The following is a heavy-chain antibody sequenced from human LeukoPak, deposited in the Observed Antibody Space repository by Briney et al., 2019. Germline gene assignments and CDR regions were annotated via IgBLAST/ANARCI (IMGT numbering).Heavy chain of an antibody. D-gene: IGHD1-1*01. CDR1: GFTFSSYV. CDR3: AREGYYYFDY. Sequence: GGSLRLSCAASGFTFSSYVVIWVRQAPGKGLEWVSYISASGNTKYYADSVKGRFTVSRDNAKNSLYLQMNSLRAEDTAVYYCAREGYYYFDYWGQGTLVTVSS. J-gene: IGHJ4*02. CDR2: ISASGNTK. V-gene: IGHV3-48*03.